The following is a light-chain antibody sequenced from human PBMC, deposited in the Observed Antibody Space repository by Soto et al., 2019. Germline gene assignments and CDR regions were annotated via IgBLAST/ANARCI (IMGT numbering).Light chain of an antibody. CDR1: SSDIGGYNY. V-gene: IGLV2-11*01. Sequence: QSVLTQPRSVSGSPGQSVTISCTGTSSDIGGYNYVSWYQQHPGKAPKLIIYDVTERPSGVPDRFSGSKSGNTASLTISGLQADDDADYYCCSYAVTLDVFATGTKLTVL. J-gene: IGLJ1*01. CDR3: CSYAVTLDV. CDR2: DVT.